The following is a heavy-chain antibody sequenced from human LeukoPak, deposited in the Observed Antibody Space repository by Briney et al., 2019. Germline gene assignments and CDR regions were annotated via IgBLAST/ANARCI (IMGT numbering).Heavy chain of an antibody. D-gene: IGHD6-19*01. J-gene: IGHJ5*02. CDR1: GFTFSNAW. CDR2: IKSKTDGGTT. CDR3: TTEPSRGWLVS. V-gene: IGHV3-15*01. Sequence: GGSLRLPCAASGFTFSNAWMSWVRQAPGKGLEWVGRIKSKTDGGTTDYAAPVKGRFTISRDDSKNTLYLQMNSLKTEDTAVYYCTTEPSRGWLVSWGQGTLVTVSS.